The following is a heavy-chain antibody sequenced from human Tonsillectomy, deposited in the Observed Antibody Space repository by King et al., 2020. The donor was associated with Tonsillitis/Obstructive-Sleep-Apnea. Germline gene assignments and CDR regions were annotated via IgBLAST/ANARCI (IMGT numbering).Heavy chain of an antibody. CDR2: ITSGGSAT. V-gene: IGHV3-48*03. CDR1: GFTFSSYE. D-gene: IGHD3-16*01. J-gene: IGHJ4*02. Sequence: VQLVESGGGLVQPGGSPRLSCAASGFTFSSYELNWVRQAPGKGLEWVSYITSGGSATYYADSVKGRFTISRDNAKNSLYLQMNSLRAEDTAVYYCARDLGCDYWGQGTLVTVSS. CDR3: ARDLGCDY.